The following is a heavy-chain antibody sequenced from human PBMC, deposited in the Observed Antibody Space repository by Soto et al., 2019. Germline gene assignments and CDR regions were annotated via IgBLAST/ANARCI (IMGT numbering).Heavy chain of an antibody. D-gene: IGHD3-22*01. CDR2: ISWNSGSI. J-gene: IGHJ4*02. CDR3: AKGNLAVAGTFCAKWFDSGGYATPL. CDR1: GFTFDDYA. V-gene: IGHV3-9*01. Sequence: PGGSLRLSCAASGFTFDDYAMHWVRQAPGKGLEWVSGISWNSGSIGYADSVKGRFTISRDNAKNSLYLQMNSLRAEDTALYYCAKGNLAVAGTFCAKWFDSGGYATPLWGQGTLVTVSS.